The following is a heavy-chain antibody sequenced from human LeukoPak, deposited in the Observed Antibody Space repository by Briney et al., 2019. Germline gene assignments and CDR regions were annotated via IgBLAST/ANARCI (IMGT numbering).Heavy chain of an antibody. Sequence: GGSLRLSCAASGFTFSDYYMSWIRQAPGKRLEWVSYISSSGSTIYYADSVKGRFTISRDNAKNSLYLQMNSLRAEDTAVYYCARERYSVGMVYAIMDAFDIWGQGTMVTVSS. CDR2: ISSSGSTI. D-gene: IGHD2-8*01. CDR3: ARERYSVGMVYAIMDAFDI. J-gene: IGHJ3*02. CDR1: GFTFSDYY. V-gene: IGHV3-11*04.